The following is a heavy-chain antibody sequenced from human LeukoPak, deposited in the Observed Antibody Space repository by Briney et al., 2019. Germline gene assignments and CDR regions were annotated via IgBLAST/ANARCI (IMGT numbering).Heavy chain of an antibody. CDR2: INPNTGAT. J-gene: IGHJ5*02. D-gene: IGHD4-17*01. CDR3: ARDPLQETLRPRLHSPRQTGWPWVDP. CDR1: GYTFTGYY. Sequence: WASVKVSCKASGYTFTGYYIHWVRQAPRQGLEWMGWINPNTGATNYAQNFQGRVTMTRDTSITTAYMELKRLRSDDTVVYYCARDPLQETLRPRLHSPRQTGWPWVDPWGQGTLVTVSS. V-gene: IGHV1-2*02.